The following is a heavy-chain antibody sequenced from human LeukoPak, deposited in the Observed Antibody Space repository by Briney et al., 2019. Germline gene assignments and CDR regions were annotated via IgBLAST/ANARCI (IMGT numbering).Heavy chain of an antibody. Sequence: SETLSLTCAVYGGPFSGYYWSWIRQPPGKGLEWIGEINHSGSTNYNPSLKSRVTISVDTSKNQFSLKLSSVTAADTAVYYCARRYCSSTSCYTGFDYWGQGTLVTVS. CDR1: GGPFSGYY. J-gene: IGHJ4*02. V-gene: IGHV4-34*01. CDR3: ARRYCSSTSCYTGFDY. D-gene: IGHD2-2*02. CDR2: INHSGST.